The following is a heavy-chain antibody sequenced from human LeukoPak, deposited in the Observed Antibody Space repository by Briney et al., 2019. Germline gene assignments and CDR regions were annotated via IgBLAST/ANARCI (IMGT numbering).Heavy chain of an antibody. D-gene: IGHD6-13*01. CDR2: INHSGST. CDR3: ARGRYSSNYYYYYMDV. Sequence: PSETLSLTCAVYGGSFSGYYWSWIRQPPGKGLKWIGEINHSGSTNYNPSLKSRVTISVDTSKNQFSLKLSSVTAADTAVYYCARGRYSSNYYYYYMDVWGKGTTVTVSS. J-gene: IGHJ6*03. CDR1: GGSFSGYY. V-gene: IGHV4-34*01.